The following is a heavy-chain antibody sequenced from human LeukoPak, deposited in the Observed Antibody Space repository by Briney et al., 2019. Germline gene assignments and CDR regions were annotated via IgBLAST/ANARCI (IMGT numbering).Heavy chain of an antibody. CDR2: ISYDGSNK. V-gene: IGHV3-30*18. CDR1: GFTFSSYG. D-gene: IGHD6-19*01. CDR3: AKDVEYSSGWYEGGSFDY. Sequence: GRSLRLSCAASGFTFSSYGTHWVRQAPGKGLEWVAVISYDGSNKYYADSVKGRFTISRDNSKNTLYLQMNSLRPEDAAVYYCAKDVEYSSGWYEGGSFDYWGQGILVTVSS. J-gene: IGHJ4*02.